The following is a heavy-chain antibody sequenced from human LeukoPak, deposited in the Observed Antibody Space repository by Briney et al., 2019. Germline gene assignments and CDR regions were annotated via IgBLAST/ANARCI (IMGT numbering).Heavy chain of an antibody. CDR3: ARKKIAAAGQFDP. CDR2: MNPNSGNT. D-gene: IGHD6-13*01. J-gene: IGHJ5*02. V-gene: IGHV1-8*01. Sequence: ASVKVSCKASGYTFTSYDINWVRQATGQGLEWMGWMNPNSGNTGYAQKFQGRVTMTRNTSISTAYMELSSLRSEDTAVYYCARKKIAAAGQFDPWGQGTLVTVSS. CDR1: GYTFTSYD.